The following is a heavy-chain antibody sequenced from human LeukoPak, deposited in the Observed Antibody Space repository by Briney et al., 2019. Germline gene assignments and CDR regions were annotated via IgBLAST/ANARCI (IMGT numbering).Heavy chain of an antibody. CDR3: AKNADRGAFCRGGGCYPYYYYYMDV. Sequence: GGSLRLSCAASGITFSSYGMNWVRQAPGKGLEWVSSISHTGGSPYYADSVKGRFTVSRDNSKNTLYLQMNSLTAEDTVIYYCAKNADRGAFCRGGGCYPYYYYYMDVWGTGTTVTISS. CDR1: GITFSSYG. J-gene: IGHJ6*03. D-gene: IGHD2-15*01. V-gene: IGHV3-23*01. CDR2: ISHTGGSP.